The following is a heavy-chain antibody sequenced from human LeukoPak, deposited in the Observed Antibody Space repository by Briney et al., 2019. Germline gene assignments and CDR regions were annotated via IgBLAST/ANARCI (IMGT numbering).Heavy chain of an antibody. CDR1: GYSFTSYG. CDR3: ARATYCSSTSCYLGRNYYYYMDV. J-gene: IGHJ6*03. D-gene: IGHD2-2*01. V-gene: IGHV1-18*01. CDR2: ISAYNGNT. Sequence: ASVKVSCKASGYSFTSYGISWVRQAPGQGLEWMGWISAYNGNTNYAQKLQGRVTMTTDTSTSTAYMELRSLRSDDTAVYYCARATYCSSTSCYLGRNYYYYMDVWGKGTTVTVSS.